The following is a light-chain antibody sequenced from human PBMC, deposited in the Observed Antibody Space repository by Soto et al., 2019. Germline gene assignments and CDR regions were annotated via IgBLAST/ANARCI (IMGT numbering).Light chain of an antibody. CDR1: QSVGSN. J-gene: IGKJ1*01. V-gene: IGKV3-15*01. CDR3: QQYNNWPPDRT. CDR2: GAS. Sequence: EIVMTQSPATLSVSPGERATLSCRASQSVGSNLAWYQQKPGQAPRLLIYGASTRATGISARFSGSGSGTEFTLTISSLQSEDIAIYFCQQYNNWPPDRTFGQGTKVEIK.